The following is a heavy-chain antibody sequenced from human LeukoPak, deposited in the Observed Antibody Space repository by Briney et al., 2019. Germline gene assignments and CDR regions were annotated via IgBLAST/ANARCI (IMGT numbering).Heavy chain of an antibody. V-gene: IGHV1-69*13. Sequence: SVKVSCKASGGTFSSYAISWVRLAPGQGLEWMGGIIPIFGTANYAQTFQGRVTITADESTSTAYMELSSLRSEDTAVYYCAIPGEDAIDYWGQGTLVTVSS. CDR1: GGTFSSYA. J-gene: IGHJ4*02. CDR2: IIPIFGTA. CDR3: AIPGEDAIDY. D-gene: IGHD3-10*01.